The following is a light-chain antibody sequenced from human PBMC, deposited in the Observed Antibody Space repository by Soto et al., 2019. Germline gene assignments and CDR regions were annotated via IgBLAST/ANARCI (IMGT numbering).Light chain of an antibody. Sequence: DIQMTQSHSTLSASVGERVNITFRASQGISSYLAWYQQKPGKAPKLLIYDASSLESGVPSRFSGSGSGTEFTLTISSLQPDDFATYYCQQYNKRKTFGQGTKVDI. J-gene: IGKJ1*01. CDR1: QGISSY. CDR2: DAS. CDR3: QQYNKRKT. V-gene: IGKV1-5*01.